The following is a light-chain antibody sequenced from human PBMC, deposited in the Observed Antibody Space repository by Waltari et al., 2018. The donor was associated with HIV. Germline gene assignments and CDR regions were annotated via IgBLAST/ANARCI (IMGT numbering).Light chain of an antibody. J-gene: IGLJ2*01. CDR1: SSNIGAGFD. CDR2: GNN. CDR3: QSYDTSLSGPV. Sequence: QSVLTQPPSVSGAPGQRVTISCTGSSSNIGAGFDVHWYQQLPGTAPKLLLYGNNNQPSGVPDRFSGSKSGTSASLAITGLQAEDDADYYCQSYDTSLSGPVFGGGTKLTVL. V-gene: IGLV1-40*01.